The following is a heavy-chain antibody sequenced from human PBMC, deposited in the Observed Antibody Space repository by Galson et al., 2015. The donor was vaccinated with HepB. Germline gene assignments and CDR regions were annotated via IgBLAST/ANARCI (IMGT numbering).Heavy chain of an antibody. D-gene: IGHD3-3*01. V-gene: IGHV3-23*05. CDR1: GFTFSNYA. CDR3: AKDFCRADNCDPFDY. Sequence: SLRLSCAASGFTFSNYAMSWVRQAPGKGLEWVSGIYPSEQTTYYADSVKGRFTISRDNSKNTVYLRMNSLRAEDTAVYFCAKDFCRADNCDPFDYWGQGTLVTVSS. J-gene: IGHJ4*02. CDR2: IYPSEQTT.